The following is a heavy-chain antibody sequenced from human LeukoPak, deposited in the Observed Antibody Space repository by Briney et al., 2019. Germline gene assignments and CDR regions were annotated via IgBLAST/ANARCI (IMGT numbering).Heavy chain of an antibody. CDR3: AKLQWLVRYLGDAFDI. D-gene: IGHD6-19*01. CDR2: ISGSGGST. Sequence: GGSLRLSCAASGFTFSSYAMSWVRQAPGKGPEWVSAISGSGGSTYYADSVKGRFTISRDNSKNTLYLQMNSLRAEDTAVYYCAKLQWLVRYLGDAFDIWGQGTMVTVSS. J-gene: IGHJ3*02. CDR1: GFTFSSYA. V-gene: IGHV3-23*01.